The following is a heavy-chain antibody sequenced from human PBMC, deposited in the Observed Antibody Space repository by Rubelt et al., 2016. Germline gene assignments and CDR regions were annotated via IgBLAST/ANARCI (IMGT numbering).Heavy chain of an antibody. CDR2: INPNSGGT. CDR3: ARGLDYGDNA. V-gene: IGHV1-2*06. Sequence: QVQLVQSGAEVKKPGASVKVSCKASGYTFTSYGISWVRQAPGQGLEWMGRINPNSGGTNYAQKFQGRVTMTRDTSISTAYMELSRLRSDDTAVYYCARGLDYGDNAWGQGTLVTVSS. J-gene: IGHJ5*02. CDR1: GYTFTSYG. D-gene: IGHD4-17*01.